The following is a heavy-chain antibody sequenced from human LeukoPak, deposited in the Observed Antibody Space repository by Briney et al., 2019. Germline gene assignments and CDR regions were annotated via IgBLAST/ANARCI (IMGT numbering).Heavy chain of an antibody. CDR3: ARMTLNLLWYFDL. Sequence: SETLSLTCAVSGGSISSNNWWIWVRQSPEKGLEWIGEIYHDGSTNYNPSLKSRVTISMDKSKNQLSLKLNFVTAADTAVYYCARMTLNLLWYFDLWGRGTLFTVSS. V-gene: IGHV4-4*02. J-gene: IGHJ2*01. CDR2: IYHDGST. CDR1: GGSISSNNW.